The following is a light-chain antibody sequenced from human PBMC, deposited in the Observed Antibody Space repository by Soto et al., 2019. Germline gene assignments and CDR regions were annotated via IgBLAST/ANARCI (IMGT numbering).Light chain of an antibody. CDR1: QGIRGW. V-gene: IGKV1-5*01. CDR3: QQHYTVSKN. CDR2: DAS. J-gene: IGKJ1*01. Sequence: DIQMAQSPSTLSASVGDRVTITCRASQGIRGWLAWYQQKPGKAPKLLIYDASSLESGVPSRFSGSGSGTEFTLTISSLQSDDFAAYFCQQHYTVSKNFGQGTRVGIK.